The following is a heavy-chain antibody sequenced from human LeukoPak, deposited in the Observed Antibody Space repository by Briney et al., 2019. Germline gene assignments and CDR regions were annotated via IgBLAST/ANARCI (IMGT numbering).Heavy chain of an antibody. V-gene: IGHV4-4*07. CDR3: ARGTYFSDTYYFDY. Sequence: SSETLSLTCTVSGGSISSDSWNWIRQPAGKGLEWIGRIYASGSTNYNPSLKSRVTMSMDTSKNQFSLQLTSVTAADTAVYYCARGTYFSDTYYFDYWGQGTLVTVSS. CDR2: IYASGST. D-gene: IGHD3-22*01. J-gene: IGHJ4*02. CDR1: GGSISSDS.